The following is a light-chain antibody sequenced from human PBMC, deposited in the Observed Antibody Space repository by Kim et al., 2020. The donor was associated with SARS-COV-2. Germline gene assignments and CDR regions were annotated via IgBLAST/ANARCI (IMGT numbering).Light chain of an antibody. CDR1: QSVSRN. Sequence: SPAPLSVSPGERATLSCKASQSVSRNLAWYQKKSGQAPRLLIYGAATRATGIPARFSGSGSGTEFTLTISSLQSEDVAVYYCQQYDVWPRPFGLGTKVDIK. J-gene: IGKJ1*01. CDR2: GAA. V-gene: IGKV3-15*01. CDR3: QQYDVWPRP.